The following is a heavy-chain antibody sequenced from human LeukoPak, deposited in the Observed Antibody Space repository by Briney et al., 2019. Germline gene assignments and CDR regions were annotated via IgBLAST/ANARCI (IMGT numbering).Heavy chain of an antibody. CDR3: ATSGRYCGGDCYPPRYYFDY. V-gene: IGHV3-30*03. Sequence: PGGSLRLSCTASGFTFSSYGMHWVRQAPGKGLEWVAVISYDGSNKYYADSVKGRFTISRDNSKNTLYLQMNSLRAEDTAVYYCATSGRYCGGDCYPPRYYFDYWGQGTLVTVSS. CDR1: GFTFSSYG. J-gene: IGHJ4*02. D-gene: IGHD2-21*02. CDR2: ISYDGSNK.